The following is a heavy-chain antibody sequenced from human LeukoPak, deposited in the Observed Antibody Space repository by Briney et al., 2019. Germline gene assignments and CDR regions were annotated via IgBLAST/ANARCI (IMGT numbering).Heavy chain of an antibody. D-gene: IGHD7-27*01. J-gene: IGHJ4*02. Sequence: GGSLRLSCAASGFTFSDSYMSWLRQVPGKGLEWISYISSSGGTIYYADSVKGRFTISRDNAKNSLYLQMNSLRAEDTAVYYCAKEGGDWGEGYFDYWGQGTLVTVSS. V-gene: IGHV3-11*01. CDR3: AKEGGDWGEGYFDY. CDR1: GFTFSDSY. CDR2: ISSSGGTI.